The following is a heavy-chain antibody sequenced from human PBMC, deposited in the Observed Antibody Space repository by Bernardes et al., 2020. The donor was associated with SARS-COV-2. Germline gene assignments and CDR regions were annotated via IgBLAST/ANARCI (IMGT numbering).Heavy chain of an antibody. CDR1: GYTFPTYG. J-gene: IGHJ4*02. Sequence: ASVKVSCKASGYTFPTYGINWVRQAPVQVLEWMGWINTYTCYPTYAQEFTGRFVFSLDTSVSTAYLQISSLKPEETAVYYCSRGDYYDSSGYFYVFDYWGQGTL. D-gene: IGHD3-22*01. CDR3: SRGDYYDSSGYFYVFDY. CDR2: INTYTCYP. V-gene: IGHV7-4-1*02.